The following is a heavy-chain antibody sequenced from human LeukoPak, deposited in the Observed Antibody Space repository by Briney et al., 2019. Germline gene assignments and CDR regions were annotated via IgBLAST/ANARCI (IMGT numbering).Heavy chain of an antibody. CDR1: GGSISSSNW. CDR3: ARSPVYDSSGYYPDY. V-gene: IGHV4-4*02. J-gene: IGHJ4*02. CDR2: IYHSGST. Sequence: SGTLSLTCAVSGGSISSSNWWSWLRQPPGERLEWMGEIYHSGSTNYNPSLKSRVTISVDKSENQFSLKLSSVTAADTAVYYCARSPVYDSSGYYPDYWGQGTLVTVSS. D-gene: IGHD3-22*01.